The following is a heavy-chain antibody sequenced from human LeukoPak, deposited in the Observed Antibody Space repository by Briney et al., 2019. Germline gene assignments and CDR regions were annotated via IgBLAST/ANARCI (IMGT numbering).Heavy chain of an antibody. Sequence: GGSLRLSCAASGFTFSSYSMNWVRQAPGKGLVWVSYISSSSSTIYYADSVKGRFTISRDNAKNSLYLQMNSLRAEDTAVYYCARDAYYYDSSGYYSGSGYYYYMDVWGKGTTVTVSS. J-gene: IGHJ6*03. V-gene: IGHV3-48*01. CDR1: GFTFSSYS. D-gene: IGHD3-22*01. CDR3: ARDAYYYDSSGYYSGSGYYYYMDV. CDR2: ISSSSSTI.